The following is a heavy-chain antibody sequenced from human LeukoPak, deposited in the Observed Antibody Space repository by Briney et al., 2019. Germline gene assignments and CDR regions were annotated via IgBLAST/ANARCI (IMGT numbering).Heavy chain of an antibody. Sequence: ASVKVSCKASGGTFSSYAISWVRQAPGQGLEWMGGIIPIFGTANYAQKFQGRVTMTRDTSTSTVYMELSSLRSGDTAVYYCARPFSGTTYFDYWGQGTLVTVSS. CDR1: GGTFSSYA. D-gene: IGHD1-7*01. CDR2: IIPIFGTA. V-gene: IGHV1-69*05. CDR3: ARPFSGTTYFDY. J-gene: IGHJ4*02.